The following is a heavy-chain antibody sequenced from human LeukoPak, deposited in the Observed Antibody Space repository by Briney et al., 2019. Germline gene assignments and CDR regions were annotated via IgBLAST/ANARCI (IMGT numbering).Heavy chain of an antibody. J-gene: IGHJ6*02. V-gene: IGHV3-9*01. Sequence: GGSLRLSCAASGFTFDDYAMHWVRQAPGKGLEGVSGISWNSGSIGYADSVKGRFTISRDNAKNSLYLQMNSLRAEDTALYYCAKNNYYDSSGYYYYYYGMDVWGQGTTVTVSS. CDR3: AKNNYYDSSGYYYYYYGMDV. D-gene: IGHD3-22*01. CDR2: ISWNSGSI. CDR1: GFTFDDYA.